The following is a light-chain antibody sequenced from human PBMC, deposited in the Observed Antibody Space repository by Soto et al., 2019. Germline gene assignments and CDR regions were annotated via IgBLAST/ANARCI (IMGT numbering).Light chain of an antibody. J-gene: IGLJ1*01. CDR3: FSYTSSGTYV. CDR2: GVT. Sequence: QSALTQPASVSGSPGQSITISCTGTGSDIGAYNYVSWYQQHPGKAPKLIIHGVTHRPSGVSTRFSASKSAYTASLTISGLQAEDEADYYCFSYTSSGTYVFGTGTKVTVL. CDR1: GSDIGAYNY. V-gene: IGLV2-14*01.